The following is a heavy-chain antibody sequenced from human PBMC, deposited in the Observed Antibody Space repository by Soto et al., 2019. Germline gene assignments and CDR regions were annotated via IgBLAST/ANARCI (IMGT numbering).Heavy chain of an antibody. Sequence: GGSLRLSCAASGFTFISYGVHWVRQAPGKGLEWVAVIWYDGSNKYYADSVKGRFTISRDNSKNTLYLQMNSLRAEDTAVYYCAKDRAAYYYMDVWGKGTTVTVSS. CDR3: AKDRAAYYYMDV. J-gene: IGHJ6*03. D-gene: IGHD3-10*01. V-gene: IGHV3-33*06. CDR1: GFTFISYG. CDR2: IWYDGSNK.